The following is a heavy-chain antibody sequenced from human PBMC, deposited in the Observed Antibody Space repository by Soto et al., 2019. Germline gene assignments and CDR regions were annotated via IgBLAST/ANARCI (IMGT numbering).Heavy chain of an antibody. CDR1: GYTLTEFS. Sequence: VTVSCKVSGYTLTEFSMHWVRQAPGKGLEWMGGFDPEDGETIYAQKFQGRVTMTEDTSTDTAYMELSSLRSEDTAVYYCATSIVGATSLDYWGQGTLVTVSS. D-gene: IGHD1-26*01. CDR3: ATSIVGATSLDY. J-gene: IGHJ4*02. V-gene: IGHV1-24*01. CDR2: FDPEDGET.